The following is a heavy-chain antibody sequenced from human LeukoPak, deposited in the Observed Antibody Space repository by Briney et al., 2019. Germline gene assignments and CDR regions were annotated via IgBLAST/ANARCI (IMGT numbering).Heavy chain of an antibody. CDR1: GYTFTGYY. CDR2: INPNSGGT. CDR3: ARGPITFGGVIVIPKPPFDY. J-gene: IGHJ4*02. D-gene: IGHD3-16*02. Sequence: ASVKVSCKASGYTFTGYYMHWVRQAPGQGLEWMGWINPNSGGTNYAQKFQGRVTMTRNTSISTAYMELSSLRSEDTAVYYCARGPITFGGVIVIPKPPFDYWGQGTLVTVSS. V-gene: IGHV1-2*02.